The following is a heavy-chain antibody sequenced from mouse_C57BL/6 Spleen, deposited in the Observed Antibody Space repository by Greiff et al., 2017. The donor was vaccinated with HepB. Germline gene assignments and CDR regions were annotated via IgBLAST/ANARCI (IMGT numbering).Heavy chain of an antibody. CDR2: ISYDGSN. V-gene: IGHV3-6*01. J-gene: IGHJ2*01. D-gene: IGHD2-3*01. Sequence: EVQLQESGPGLVKPSQSLSLTCSVTGYSITSGYYWNWIRQFPGNKLEWMGYISYDGSNNYNPSLKNRISITRDTSKNQFFLKLNSVTTEDTATYYCARTDGSTEFDYWGQGTTLTVSS. CDR3: ARTDGSTEFDY. CDR1: GYSITSGYY.